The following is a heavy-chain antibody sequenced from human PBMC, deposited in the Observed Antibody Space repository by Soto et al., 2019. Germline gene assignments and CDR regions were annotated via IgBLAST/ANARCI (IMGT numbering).Heavy chain of an antibody. D-gene: IGHD3-22*01. CDR2: IYHTGNA. CDR3: ARDFFDSSDYSTNWFDP. J-gene: IGHJ5*02. CDR1: GNSISNSRFY. Sequence: SGTRSLTCSVSGNSISNSRFYWAWIRQPPGEGLEWIGSIYHTGNAYYNPSLKSRVTISVDTSKNQFSLKLASVTAADDALYYCARDFFDSSDYSTNWFDPWGEETMVTVS. V-gene: IGHV4-39*01.